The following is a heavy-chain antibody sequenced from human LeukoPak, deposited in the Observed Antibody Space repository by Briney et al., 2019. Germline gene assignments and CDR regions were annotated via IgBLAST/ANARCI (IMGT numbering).Heavy chain of an antibody. J-gene: IGHJ4*02. CDR2: ISGLGDNT. CDR1: GFTFTTYA. CDR3: SKCPSSIVAAGTAYFDD. V-gene: IGHV3-23*01. D-gene: IGHD6-13*01. Sequence: GGSLRLSCAASGFTFTTYAMSWVRQAPGKGLEWVSGISGLGDNTYYVDSVKGRFAISRDNAKNTQYLQINSLRVEDTAVYYCSKCPSSIVAAGTAYFDDWGQGTLVTVSS.